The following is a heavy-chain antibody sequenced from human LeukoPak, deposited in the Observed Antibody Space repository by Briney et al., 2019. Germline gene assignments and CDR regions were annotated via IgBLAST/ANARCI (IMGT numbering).Heavy chain of an antibody. Sequence: PGASLKISCKGSGSFFTSYWIGWVRPLPGKGLEWMGIIYPGDSDTRYSPSFQGQVTISADKSISTAYLQWSSLKASDTAMYYCGGGYCSSTSCPRDAFDIWGQGTMVTVSS. V-gene: IGHV5-51*01. D-gene: IGHD2-2*01. CDR1: GSFFTSYW. CDR3: GGGYCSSTSCPRDAFDI. CDR2: IYPGDSDT. J-gene: IGHJ3*02.